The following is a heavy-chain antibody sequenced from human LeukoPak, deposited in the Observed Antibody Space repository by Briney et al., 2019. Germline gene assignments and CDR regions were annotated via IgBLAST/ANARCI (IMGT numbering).Heavy chain of an antibody. CDR3: TTGIRGD. CDR2: IASKTDGGAT. Sequence: GGSLGLSCSASGLTVTNAWMNWVRQAPGEGLNWVGRIASKTDGGATDYAAPVKGRFTISRDDSKNTLNLQMNSLKTEDTAVYYCTTGIRGDWGQGTLVTVSS. CDR1: GLTVTNAW. V-gene: IGHV3-15*07. J-gene: IGHJ4*02. D-gene: IGHD3-10*01.